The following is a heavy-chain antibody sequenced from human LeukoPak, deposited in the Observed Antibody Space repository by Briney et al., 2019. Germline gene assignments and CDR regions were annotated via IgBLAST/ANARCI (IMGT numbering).Heavy chain of an antibody. V-gene: IGHV3-23*01. J-gene: IGHJ5*02. CDR1: GFTLSSYA. CDR3: AKDTSTYGDLNWFDP. Sequence: GGSLRLSWAASGFTLSSYAMSWVRPAPGEGLGWVSAISGSGGSTYYADSVKGRFTISRDNSKNTLYLQMNSLRAEDTAVYYCAKDTSTYGDLNWFDPWGQGTLVTVSS. CDR2: ISGSGGST. D-gene: IGHD4-17*01.